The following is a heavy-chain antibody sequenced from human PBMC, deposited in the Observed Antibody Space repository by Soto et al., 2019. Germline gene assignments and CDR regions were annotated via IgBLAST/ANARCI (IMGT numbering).Heavy chain of an antibody. V-gene: IGHV1-69*12. D-gene: IGHD1-1*01. CDR1: GGTFSSYA. J-gene: IGHJ4*02. Sequence: QVQLVQSGAEVKKPGSSVKVSCKASGGTFSSYAISWVRQAPGQGLEWMGGIIPIFGTANYAQKFQGRVTISADEATSTSYVDLSSLRSEDAAVYYCARGGVQEHLEYWGRGTLVIVSS. CDR2: IIPIFGTA. CDR3: ARGGVQEHLEY.